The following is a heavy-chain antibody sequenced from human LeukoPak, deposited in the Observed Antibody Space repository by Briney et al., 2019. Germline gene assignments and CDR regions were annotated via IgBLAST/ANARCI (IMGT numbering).Heavy chain of an antibody. CDR3: ARTPEVGATTSYDAFDI. CDR2: INPNSGGT. CDR1: GYTFTGYY. Sequence: ASVKVSCKASGYTFTGYYMHWVRQAPGQGLEWMGWINPNSGGTNYAQKFQGRVTMTRDMSTSTVYMELSSLRSEDTAVYYCARTPEVGATTSYDAFDIWGQGTMVTVSS. J-gene: IGHJ3*02. V-gene: IGHV1-2*02. D-gene: IGHD1-26*01.